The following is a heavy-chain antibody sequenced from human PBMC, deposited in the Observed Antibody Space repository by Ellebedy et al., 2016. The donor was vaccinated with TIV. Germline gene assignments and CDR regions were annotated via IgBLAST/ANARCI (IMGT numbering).Heavy chain of an antibody. V-gene: IGHV3-33*01. Sequence: GGSLRLXCAASGFTFSNYGMHWVRQAPGKGLEWVAAIWYDGRNRNYADSVKGRFTISRDNSKNTLYLQMNSLRAEDTAVYYCARDSYSFDSSGYYFDYWGQGTLVTVSS. D-gene: IGHD3-22*01. CDR2: IWYDGRNR. J-gene: IGHJ4*02. CDR3: ARDSYSFDSSGYYFDY. CDR1: GFTFSNYG.